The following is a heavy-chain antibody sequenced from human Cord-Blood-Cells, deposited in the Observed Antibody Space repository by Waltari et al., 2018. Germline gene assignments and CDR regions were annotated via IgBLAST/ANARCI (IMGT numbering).Heavy chain of an antibody. CDR3: ARVGIITGYFDY. D-gene: IGHD1-20*01. J-gene: IGHJ4*02. CDR2: IYYSGST. V-gene: IGHV4-61*01. CDR1: GGSVSSGSYY. Sequence: QVQLQESGPGLVKPSETLSLTCTVTGGSVSSGSYYWSWIRQPPGKGLEWIGYIYYSGSTNYNPSLKSRVTISVDTSKNQFSLKLSSVTAADTAVYYCARVGIITGYFDYWGQGTLVTVSS.